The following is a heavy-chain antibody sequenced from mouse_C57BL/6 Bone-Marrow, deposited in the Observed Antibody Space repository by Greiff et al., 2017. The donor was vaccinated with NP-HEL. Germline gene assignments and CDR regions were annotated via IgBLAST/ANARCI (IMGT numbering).Heavy chain of an antibody. CDR1: GFNIKDDY. CDR3: THYYGSSSLYWYFDV. D-gene: IGHD1-1*01. CDR2: IDPENGDT. J-gene: IGHJ1*03. V-gene: IGHV14-4*01. Sequence: VQLQQSGAELVRPGASVKLSCTASGFNIKDDYMHWVMQRPEQGLEWIGWIDPENGDTEYASKFQGKATITADTSSNTAYLQLSSLTSEDTAVYYCTHYYGSSSLYWYFDVWGTGTTVTVSS.